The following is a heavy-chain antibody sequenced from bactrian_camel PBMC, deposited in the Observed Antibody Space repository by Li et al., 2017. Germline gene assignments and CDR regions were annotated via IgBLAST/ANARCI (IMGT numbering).Heavy chain of an antibody. CDR1: GDTIGRYC. Sequence: VQLVESGGGSVQVGGSLTLSCVASGDTIGRYCMGWFRQIPDREREGVATIDTNGDVNYEDSVKGRFTITRDSVKNTLYLQMNSLKPEDTAVYYCAAEPGRDIALVVGSVGVPDFTYKGQGTQVTVS. V-gene: IGHV3S55*01. J-gene: IGHJ4*01. D-gene: IGHD7*01. CDR2: IDTNGDV.